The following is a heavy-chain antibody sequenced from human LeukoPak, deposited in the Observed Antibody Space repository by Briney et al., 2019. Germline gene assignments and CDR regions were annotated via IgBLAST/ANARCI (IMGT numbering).Heavy chain of an antibody. CDR3: ARGLCYDSD. J-gene: IGHJ4*02. D-gene: IGHD5-12*01. Sequence: SETLSPTCAVYGGSVSGYYWSWIRQPPGKGLEWIGEINHSGSTNYNPSLKSRVTISVDTSKNQFSLKLSSVTAADTAVYYCARGLCYDSDWGQGTLVTVSS. V-gene: IGHV4-34*01. CDR1: GGSVSGYY. CDR2: INHSGST.